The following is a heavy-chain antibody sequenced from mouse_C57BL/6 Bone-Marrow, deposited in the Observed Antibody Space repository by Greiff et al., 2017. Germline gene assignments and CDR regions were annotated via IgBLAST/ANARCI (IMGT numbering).Heavy chain of an antibody. J-gene: IGHJ2*01. V-gene: IGHV1-50*01. D-gene: IGHD2-5*01. CDR1: GYTFTSYW. CDR2: IDPSDSYT. CDR3: GRYSNGDYFDY. Sequence: QVQLQQPGAELVKPGASVKLSCKASGYTFTSYWMQWVKQRPGQGLEWIGEIDPSDSYTNYNQKFKGKATLTVDTSSSTAYMQLSSRTSEDSAVYYCGRYSNGDYFDYWGQGTTLTVSS.